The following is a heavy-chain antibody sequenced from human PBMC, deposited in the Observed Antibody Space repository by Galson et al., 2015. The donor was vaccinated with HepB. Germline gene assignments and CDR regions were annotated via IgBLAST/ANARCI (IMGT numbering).Heavy chain of an antibody. D-gene: IGHD1-20*01. V-gene: IGHV3-23*01. CDR1: GFTFSSYD. J-gene: IGHJ4*02. CDR3: AKRSNNLNDRSLDY. Sequence: SLRLSCAASGFTFSSYDMTWVRQAPGKGLEWVSFISSSGDNTYYADSVKGRLTISRGNSKNTPHLQMNSLRAEDTAIYYCAKRSNNLNDRSLDYWGQGTLVTVSS. CDR2: ISSSGDNT.